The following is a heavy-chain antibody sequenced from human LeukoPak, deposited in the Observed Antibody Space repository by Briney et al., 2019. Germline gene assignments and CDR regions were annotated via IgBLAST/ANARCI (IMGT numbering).Heavy chain of an antibody. CDR3: AKVGNDYGDYLDYFGY. Sequence: TGGSLRLSCAASGFTFSSYGMHWVRQAPGKGLEWVAVISYDGSNKYYADSVKGRFTISRDNSKNTLYLQMNSLRAEDTAVYYCAKVGNDYGDYLDYFGYWGQGTLVTVSS. D-gene: IGHD4-17*01. CDR1: GFTFSSYG. CDR2: ISYDGSNK. J-gene: IGHJ4*02. V-gene: IGHV3-30*18.